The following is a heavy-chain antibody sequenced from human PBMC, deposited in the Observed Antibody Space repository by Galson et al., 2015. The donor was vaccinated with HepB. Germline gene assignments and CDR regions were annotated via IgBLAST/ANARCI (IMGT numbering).Heavy chain of an antibody. J-gene: IGHJ4*02. CDR2: INTYNGQT. CDR3: ARRNFDEEAFDY. V-gene: IGHV1-18*01. Sequence: SVKVSCKASGYTFTRHTLDWLRQAPGQGPEWVGRINTYNGQTEFAQKFQGRVTMTIETSTSTAYMELRSLRSDDTAVYYCARRNFDEEAFDYWGQGTLVTVSS. CDR1: GYTFTRHT.